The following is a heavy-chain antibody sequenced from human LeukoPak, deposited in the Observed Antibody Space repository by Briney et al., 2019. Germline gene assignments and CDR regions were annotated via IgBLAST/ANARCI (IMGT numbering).Heavy chain of an antibody. CDR3: ARDFGAF. D-gene: IGHD3-10*01. Sequence: GGSLRLSCAASGFTFSSYAMSWVRQAPGKGLEWVSGIIGTGGSTYNADSVKGRFTISRDNSKNTLYLQMNSLRAEDTAVYYCARDFGAFWGRGTLVTVSS. J-gene: IGHJ2*01. CDR2: IIGTGGST. CDR1: GFTFSSYA. V-gene: IGHV3-23*01.